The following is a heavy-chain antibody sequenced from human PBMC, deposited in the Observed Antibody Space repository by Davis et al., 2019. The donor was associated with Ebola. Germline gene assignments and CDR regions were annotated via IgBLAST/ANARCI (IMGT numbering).Heavy chain of an antibody. CDR3: AREVWETTMVYFDY. J-gene: IGHJ4*02. Sequence: AASVKVSCKASAYTFPSYGIRWVRQAPGQGLEWMGWITVYNGNTVHAQKFQGRVTMTTDTSTSTAYMELRSLRSYDTAVYYCAREVWETTMVYFDYWGQGSLVTVSS. CDR1: AYTFPSYG. V-gene: IGHV1-18*01. D-gene: IGHD5-18*01. CDR2: ITVYNGNT.